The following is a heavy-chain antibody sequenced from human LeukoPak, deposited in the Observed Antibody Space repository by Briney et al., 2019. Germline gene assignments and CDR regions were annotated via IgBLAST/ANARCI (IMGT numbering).Heavy chain of an antibody. V-gene: IGHV3-23*01. J-gene: IGHJ3*02. CDR1: GFTFSSYG. CDR2: ISGSGGST. Sequence: GGSLRLSCAASGFTFSSYGMSWVRQAPGKGLEWVSAISGSGGSTYYADSVRGRFTISRDNSKNTLYLQMNSLRAEDTAVYYCAKGRGTLNAFDIWGQGTMVTVSS. CDR3: AKGRGTLNAFDI. D-gene: IGHD2-15*01.